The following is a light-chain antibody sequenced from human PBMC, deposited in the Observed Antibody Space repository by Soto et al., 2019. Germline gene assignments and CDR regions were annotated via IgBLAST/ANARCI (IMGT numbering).Light chain of an antibody. CDR1: SSDVGGYNY. CDR2: DVS. CDR3: CSYAGSYTYVV. J-gene: IGLJ2*01. V-gene: IGLV2-11*01. Sequence: QSALTQPRSVSGSPGQSVTISCTGTSSDVGGYNYVSWYQQNPGKAPKHMIYDVSKRPSGVPDRFSGSKSGNTASLTISGLQAEDEADYYCCSYAGSYTYVVCGGGTK.